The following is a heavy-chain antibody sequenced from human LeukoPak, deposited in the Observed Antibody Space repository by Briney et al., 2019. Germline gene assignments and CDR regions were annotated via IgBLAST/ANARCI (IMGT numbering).Heavy chain of an antibody. D-gene: IGHD5-18*01. V-gene: IGHV3-64*01. Sequence: GGSLRLSCAASGFTFSSYAMHWVRQAPGKGLEYVSAISSNGGSTYYANSVKGRFTISRDNSKNTLYLQMGSLRAKDMAVYYCARVLRGYSYGYFDYWGQGTLVTVSS. J-gene: IGHJ4*02. CDR3: ARVLRGYSYGYFDY. CDR2: ISSNGGST. CDR1: GFTFSSYA.